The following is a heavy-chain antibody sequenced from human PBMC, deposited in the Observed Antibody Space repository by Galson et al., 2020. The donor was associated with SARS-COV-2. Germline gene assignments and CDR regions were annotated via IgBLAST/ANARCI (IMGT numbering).Heavy chain of an antibody. CDR2: IAAACNP. V-gene: IGHV3-53*01. Sequence: GESLKISCAASGFTLGSRWISWVRRAPGQGLEWGALIAAACNPFYADSIKGRFTISRDNSRNIVFLQMTSLRAVDTAVYYCLREGDTIYPDYWGPGTLVTVSS. J-gene: IGHJ4*02. D-gene: IGHD3-10*01. CDR1: GFTLGSRW. CDR3: LREGDTIYPDY.